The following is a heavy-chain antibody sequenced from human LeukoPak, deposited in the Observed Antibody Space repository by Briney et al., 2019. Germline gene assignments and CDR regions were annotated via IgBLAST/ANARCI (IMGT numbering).Heavy chain of an antibody. CDR3: ARDTRTTXXXDRDY. CDR1: GYTFTSYG. D-gene: IGHD4-17*01. J-gene: IGHJ4*02. V-gene: IGHV1-18*01. CDR2: ISAYNGNT. Sequence: ALVKVSCKASGYTFTSYGISWVRQAPGQGLEWMGWISAYNGNTNYAQRLQGRVTMTTDTSTSTAYMELRSLRSDDTAVYYCARDTRTTXXXDRDYWGQGTLVTVSS.